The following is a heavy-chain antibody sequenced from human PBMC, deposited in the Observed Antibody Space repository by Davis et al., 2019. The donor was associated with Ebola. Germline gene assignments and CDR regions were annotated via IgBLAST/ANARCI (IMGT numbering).Heavy chain of an antibody. Sequence: SETLSLTCAVYGGSFSGYYWSWIRQPPGKGLEWIGEINHSGSTNYNPSLKSRVTISVDTSKNQFSLKLSSVTAADTAVYYCALDPGSWVLLVPYWGQGTLVTVSS. CDR2: INHSGST. CDR1: GGSFSGYY. V-gene: IGHV4-34*01. CDR3: ALDPGSWVLLVPY. D-gene: IGHD1-26*01. J-gene: IGHJ4*02.